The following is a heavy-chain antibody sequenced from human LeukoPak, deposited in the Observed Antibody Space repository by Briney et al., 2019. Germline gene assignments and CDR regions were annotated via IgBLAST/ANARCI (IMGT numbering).Heavy chain of an antibody. CDR3: ARVESSGWFDY. CDR2: INHSGST. J-gene: IGHJ4*02. Sequence: SETLSLTCAVYGGSFSGYYWSWIRQPPGKGLEWIGEINHSGSTNYSPSLKSRVTISVDTSKNQFSLKLSSVTAADTAVYYCARVESSGWFDYWGQGTLVTVSS. D-gene: IGHD6-19*01. V-gene: IGHV4-34*01. CDR1: GGSFSGYY.